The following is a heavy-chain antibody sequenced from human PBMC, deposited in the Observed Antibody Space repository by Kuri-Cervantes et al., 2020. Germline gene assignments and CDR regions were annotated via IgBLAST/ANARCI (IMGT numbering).Heavy chain of an antibody. CDR2: MNPNSGNT. V-gene: IGHV1-8*02. D-gene: IGHD1-26*01. CDR3: ARDSVGAGDY. CDR1: GYTFTGYY. J-gene: IGHJ4*02. Sequence: ASVKVSCKASGYTFTGYYMHWVRQAPGQGLEWMGWMNPNSGNTGYAQKFQGRVTMTRNTSISTAYMELRSLRSDDTAVYYCARDSVGAGDYWGQGTLVTVSS.